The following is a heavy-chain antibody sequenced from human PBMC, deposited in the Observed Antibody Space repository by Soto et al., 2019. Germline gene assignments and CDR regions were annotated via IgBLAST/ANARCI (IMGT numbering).Heavy chain of an antibody. CDR1: EFTFSSYA. D-gene: IGHD3-9*01. Sequence: EVQLLESGGGLVQPGGSLKLSCAASEFTFSSYAMSWVRQAPGKGVEWVSGISGTGRVTNYAESVKGRFTISRDNPKSTLFLQMNSLSPEDTAVYYCAKDVHYDIVTGIEYFHHWGQGTMVTVSS. CDR3: AKDVHYDIVTGIEYFHH. J-gene: IGHJ1*01. CDR2: ISGTGRVT. V-gene: IGHV3-23*01.